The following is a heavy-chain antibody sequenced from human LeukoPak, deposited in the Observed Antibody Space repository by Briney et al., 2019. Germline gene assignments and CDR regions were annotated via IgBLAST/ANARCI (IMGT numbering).Heavy chain of an antibody. CDR1: GGSFSGYY. Sequence: SETLSLTCAVYGGSFSGYYWGWIRQPPGKGLEWIGSISYSGSTYYNPSLKSRVTISVDTSKNQFSLKLNSVTAADTAAYYCASIWFGELLGTHYYYYYMDVWGKGTTVSV. CDR2: ISYSGST. J-gene: IGHJ6*03. CDR3: ASIWFGELLGTHYYYYYMDV. D-gene: IGHD3-10*01. V-gene: IGHV4-39*01.